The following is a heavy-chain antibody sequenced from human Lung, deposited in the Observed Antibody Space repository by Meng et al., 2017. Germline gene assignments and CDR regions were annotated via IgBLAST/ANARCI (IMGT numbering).Heavy chain of an antibody. CDR1: GGSISSRNW. Sequence: VQLPGSGPGLGQPSGSLSLTCAVFGGSISSRNWWSWVRQSPGKGLEWIGEIYHSGRTNYNPSLESRVTISLDKSQNHFSLKVKSVTAADTAVYYCVRGGQDQAYYDFWSGPFDPWGQGTLVTVSS. V-gene: IGHV4-4*02. J-gene: IGHJ5*02. CDR2: IYHSGRT. D-gene: IGHD3-3*01. CDR3: VRGGQDQAYYDFWSGPFDP.